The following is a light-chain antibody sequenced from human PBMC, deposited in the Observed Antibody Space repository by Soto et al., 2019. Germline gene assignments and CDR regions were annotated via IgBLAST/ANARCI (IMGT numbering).Light chain of an antibody. V-gene: IGKV3-15*01. CDR2: GAS. Sequence: EIVMTQSPATLSVSPGKRATLSCRASQSGSRKLAWYQQTRGQAPRLLMYGASTRATGVPARFSGSGSGTEFTLTISNLQSEDFAVYHCQQYDKWPRTFGQGTKVEI. CDR1: QSGSRK. J-gene: IGKJ1*01. CDR3: QQYDKWPRT.